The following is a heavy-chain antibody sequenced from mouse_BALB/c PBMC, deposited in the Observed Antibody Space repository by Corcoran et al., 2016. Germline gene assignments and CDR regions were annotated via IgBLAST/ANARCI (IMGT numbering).Heavy chain of an antibody. V-gene: IGHV14-3*02. CDR3: ARDYDYDDAMDY. J-gene: IGHJ4*01. D-gene: IGHD2-4*01. CDR2: IDPANGNT. Sequence: EVQLQQSGAELVKPGASAKLSCTASGFNITDTYMHWVKQRPEQGLEWIGRIDPANGNTKYDPKFQGKATITADTSSNTAYLQLSSLTSEDTAVYYCARDYDYDDAMDYWGQGTSVTVSS. CDR1: GFNITDTY.